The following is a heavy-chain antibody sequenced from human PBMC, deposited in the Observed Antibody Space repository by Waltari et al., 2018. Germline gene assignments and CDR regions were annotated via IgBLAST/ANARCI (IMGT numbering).Heavy chain of an antibody. J-gene: IGHJ6*03. V-gene: IGHV1-69*05. CDR3: AREGGSGSYGARYYYYYMDV. CDR1: GGTFSSYA. Sequence: QVQLVQSGAEVKKPGSSVKVSCKASGGTFSSYAISWVRQAPGQGLEWMGGIIPIFGTANYAQKFQGRVTITTDESTSTAYMELSSLRSEDMAVYYCAREGGSGSYGARYYYYYMDVWGKGTTVTVSS. CDR2: IIPIFGTA. D-gene: IGHD3-10*01.